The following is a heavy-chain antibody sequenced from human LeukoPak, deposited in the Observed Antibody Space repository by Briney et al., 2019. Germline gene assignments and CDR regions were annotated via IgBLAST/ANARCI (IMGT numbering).Heavy chain of an antibody. CDR1: GFTFSSYS. J-gene: IGHJ4*02. CDR3: ARAYSLLVDC. V-gene: IGHV3-48*01. Sequence: GGSLRLSCAASGFTFSSYSMNWVRQAPGKGLEWVSYISSSSSTIYYADSVKGRFTISRDNAKNSLYLQMNSLRAEDTAVYYCARAYSLLVDCWGQGTLVTVSS. D-gene: IGHD4-11*01. CDR2: ISSSSSTI.